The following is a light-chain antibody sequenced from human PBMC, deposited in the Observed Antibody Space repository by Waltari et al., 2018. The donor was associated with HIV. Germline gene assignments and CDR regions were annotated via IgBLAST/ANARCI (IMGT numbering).Light chain of an antibody. Sequence: EIVLTQSPGTLSLSPGERATLYCRASQTVSSAFLAWYQQKPGQAPRLLIYGASSRVIGIPDRFNGTGSGTDFSLTISRLEPEDSAVYYCQQYGGSPRTFGQGAKVEIK. CDR1: QTVSSAF. V-gene: IGKV3-20*01. CDR3: QQYGGSPRT. J-gene: IGKJ1*01. CDR2: GAS.